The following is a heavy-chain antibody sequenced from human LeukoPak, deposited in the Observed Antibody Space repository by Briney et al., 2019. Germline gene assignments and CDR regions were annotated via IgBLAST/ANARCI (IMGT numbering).Heavy chain of an antibody. V-gene: IGHV3-23*01. J-gene: IGHJ1*01. Sequence: PGGSLRLSCAASGFTFSSYAMSWVRQAPGKGLEWVSAISGSGGSTYYADSVKGRFTISRDNSKNTLYLQMNSLRAEDTAVYYRAKEYSSGWYMSEYFQHWGQGTLVTVSS. D-gene: IGHD6-19*01. CDR2: ISGSGGST. CDR1: GFTFSSYA. CDR3: AKEYSSGWYMSEYFQH.